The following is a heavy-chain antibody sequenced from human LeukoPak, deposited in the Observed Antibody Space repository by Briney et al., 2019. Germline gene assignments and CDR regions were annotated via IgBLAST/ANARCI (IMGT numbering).Heavy chain of an antibody. Sequence: ASVKVSCKASGYTFTSYYMHWVRQAPGQGLEWMGIINPSGGSTSYAQKFQGRVTMTRDTSTSTVYMELSSLRSEDTAVYYCARDHGATYYYDSSGYYYFDYWGQGTLVTVSS. CDR3: ARDHGATYYYDSSGYYYFDY. D-gene: IGHD3-22*01. CDR2: INPSGGST. CDR1: GYTFTSYY. V-gene: IGHV1-46*01. J-gene: IGHJ4*02.